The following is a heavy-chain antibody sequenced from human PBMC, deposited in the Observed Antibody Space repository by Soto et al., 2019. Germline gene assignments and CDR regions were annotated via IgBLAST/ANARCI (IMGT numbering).Heavy chain of an antibody. J-gene: IGHJ5*02. D-gene: IGHD2-15*01. V-gene: IGHV4-59*01. Sequence: SETLSLTCTVSGGSISSYYWSWIRQSPGKGLEWIGYIYYSGSTNYNPSLKSRVTISVDTSKNQFSLKLSSVTAADTAVYYCAREGYCSGGNCPPNWFDPWGQGTLVTVSS. CDR2: IYYSGST. CDR1: GGSISSYY. CDR3: AREGYCSGGNCPPNWFDP.